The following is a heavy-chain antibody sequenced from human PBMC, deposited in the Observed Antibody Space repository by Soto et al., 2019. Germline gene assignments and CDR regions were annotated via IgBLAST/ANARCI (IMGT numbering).Heavy chain of an antibody. CDR1: GGSISRGGYY. D-gene: IGHD6-13*01. V-gene: IGHV4-31*03. J-gene: IGHJ4*02. CDR3: ARSFGVAAASPFDY. CDR2: IYYRGST. Sequence: QVQLKESGPGLVKPSQTLSLTCTVSGGSISRGGYYWSWIRKHPGKGLEWIGYIYYRGSTYYNPSLNNRVTISVDTSKNQFSLKLSSVTAADTAVYYCARSFGVAAASPFDYWGQGTLVTVSS.